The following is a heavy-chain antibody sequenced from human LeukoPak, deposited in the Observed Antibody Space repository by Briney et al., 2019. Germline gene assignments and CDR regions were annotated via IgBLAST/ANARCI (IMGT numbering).Heavy chain of an antibody. CDR3: ARDLGDDFFDY. V-gene: IGHV1-69*13. D-gene: IGHD3-3*01. CDR2: IIPIFGTA. Sequence: SVKVSXKASGGTFSSYAISWVRQPPGQGLEWMGGIIPIFGTANYAQKFQGRVTITADESTSTAYMELSSLRSEDTAVYYCARDLGDDFFDYWGQGTLVTVSS. J-gene: IGHJ4*02. CDR1: GGTFSSYA.